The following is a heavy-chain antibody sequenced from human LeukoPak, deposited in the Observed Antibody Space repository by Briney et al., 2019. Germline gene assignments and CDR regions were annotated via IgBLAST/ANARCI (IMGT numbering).Heavy chain of an antibody. CDR2: ISAYNGNT. D-gene: IGHD3-10*01. Sequence: GASVKVSCKASGYTFTSYGISWVRQAPGQGLEWMGWISAYNGNTNYAQKLQGRVTMTTDTSTSTAYMELRSLRSDDTAVYYCARNSARHYYYYYMDVWGKGTTVTVSS. J-gene: IGHJ6*03. CDR3: ARNSARHYYYYYMDV. V-gene: IGHV1-18*01. CDR1: GYTFTSYG.